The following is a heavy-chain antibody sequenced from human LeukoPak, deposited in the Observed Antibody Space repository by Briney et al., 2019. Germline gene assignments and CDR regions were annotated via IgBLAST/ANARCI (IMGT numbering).Heavy chain of an antibody. Sequence: GGSLRLSCAASGFTFDDYAMHWVRQAPGKGLEWVSGISWNSGSIGYADSVKGRFTISRDNAKNSLYLQMNSLRAEDTALYYCAKVALAAQMNCYFDYWGQGTLVTVSS. CDR2: ISWNSGSI. CDR1: GFTFDDYA. V-gene: IGHV3-9*01. J-gene: IGHJ4*02. CDR3: AKVALAAQMNCYFDY. D-gene: IGHD6-6*01.